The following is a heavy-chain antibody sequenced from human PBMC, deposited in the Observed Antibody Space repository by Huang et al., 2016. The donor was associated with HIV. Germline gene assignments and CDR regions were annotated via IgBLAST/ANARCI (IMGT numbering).Heavy chain of an antibody. CDR2: SNRNDGSK. CDR1: GYAFTSYY. D-gene: IGHD3-22*01. CDR3: ARDRDFYDSSGYWGFNYFDY. J-gene: IGHJ4*02. Sequence: QVQLVQSGAEVKKPGASVKVSCKASGYAFTSYYMHWVRQAPGQGSEGRGISNRNDGSKSYAQKFQGRVTTTRDTSTNTVFMELSSLRSEDTAVYYCARDRDFYDSSGYWGFNYFDYWGQGTLVTVSS. V-gene: IGHV1-46*01.